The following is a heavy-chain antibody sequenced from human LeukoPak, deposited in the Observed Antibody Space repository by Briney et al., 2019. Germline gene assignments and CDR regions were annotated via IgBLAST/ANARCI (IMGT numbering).Heavy chain of an antibody. Sequence: SETLSLTCTVSGGSISSYYWSWIRQPPGKGLEWIGYIYYSGSTNYNPSLKSRVTISVDTSKNQFPLKLSSVTAADTAVYYCARGFEYSSSQPYYYYGMDVWGQGTTVTVSS. J-gene: IGHJ6*02. CDR1: GGSISSYY. CDR3: ARGFEYSSSQPYYYYGMDV. CDR2: IYYSGST. V-gene: IGHV4-59*01. D-gene: IGHD6-6*01.